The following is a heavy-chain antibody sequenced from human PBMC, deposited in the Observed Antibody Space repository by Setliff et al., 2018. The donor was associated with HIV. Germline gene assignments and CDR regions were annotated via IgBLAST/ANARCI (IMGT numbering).Heavy chain of an antibody. V-gene: IGHV4-4*02. J-gene: IGHJ3*02. D-gene: IGHD3-3*01. Sequence: LSLTCTVSGGSISSRNWWSWVRQPPGKGLEWIGEIYHSGSTNYNPSLKSRGTISVDKSTNQVSLKLNSVTAADTAVYYCARAPGEAYNFWSDYKVAGAFDIWGQGTMVTVSS. CDR1: GGSISSRNW. CDR3: ARAPGEAYNFWSDYKVAGAFDI. CDR2: IYHSGST.